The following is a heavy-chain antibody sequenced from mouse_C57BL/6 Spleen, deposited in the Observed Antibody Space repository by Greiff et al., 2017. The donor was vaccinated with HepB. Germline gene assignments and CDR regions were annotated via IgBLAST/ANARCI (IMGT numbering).Heavy chain of an antibody. D-gene: IGHD4-1*01. CDR2: IYPGSGST. Sequence: QVQLQQSGAELVKPGASVKMSCKASGYTFTSYWITWVKQRPGQGLEWIGDIYPGSGSTNYNEKFKSKATLTVDTSSSTAYMELRSLTSEDSAVYYSARGGELDRFDYWGQGTTLTVSS. CDR3: ARGGELDRFDY. CDR1: GYTFTSYW. V-gene: IGHV1-55*01. J-gene: IGHJ2*01.